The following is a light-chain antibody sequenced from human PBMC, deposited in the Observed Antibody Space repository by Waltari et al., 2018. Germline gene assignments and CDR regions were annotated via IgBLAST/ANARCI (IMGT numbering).Light chain of an antibody. V-gene: IGKV1-9*01. CDR2: AAS. Sequence: DIQLTQSPSFLSSSLRDRVAITCRASHRISSYLAGYQQKSGKAPTLLIYAASTVQSGVPSRFSGSGSGTDFTLTISSLQPEDFATYYCQQLHTYPFTFGHGTKVDLK. J-gene: IGKJ3*01. CDR3: QQLHTYPFT. CDR1: HRISSY.